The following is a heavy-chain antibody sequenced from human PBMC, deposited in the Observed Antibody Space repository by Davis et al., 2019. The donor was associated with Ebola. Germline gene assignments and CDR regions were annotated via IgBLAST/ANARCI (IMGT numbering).Heavy chain of an antibody. CDR2: IGSTTNFI. V-gene: IGHV3-21*01. CDR1: GFTIGSHS. D-gene: IGHD4-17*01. J-gene: IGHJ4*02. CDR3: ARRLNTVTTVMVDY. Sequence: PGGSLRLSCAASGFTIGSHSMNWVRQAPGKGLECVSSIGSTTNFIYYADSVKGRFTISRDNAKNSLYLQMNSLRDEDAAVYYCARRLNTVTTVMVDYWGQGTLVTVSS.